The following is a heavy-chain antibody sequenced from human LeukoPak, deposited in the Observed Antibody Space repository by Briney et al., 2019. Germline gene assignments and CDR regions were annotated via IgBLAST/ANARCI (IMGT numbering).Heavy chain of an antibody. CDR2: IYYSGST. Sequence: PSETLSLTWTGAGVFSSSYYWIGIRQPPGKGLEWIGYIYYSGSTNYNPSLKRRVTISVDTSKNQFSLKLSSVTAADTAVYYCATVAYQGARVSSDYWGQGNLVTVSS. CDR1: GVFSSSYY. V-gene: IGHV4-59*01. J-gene: IGHJ4*02. D-gene: IGHD3-16*01. CDR3: ATVAYQGARVSSDY.